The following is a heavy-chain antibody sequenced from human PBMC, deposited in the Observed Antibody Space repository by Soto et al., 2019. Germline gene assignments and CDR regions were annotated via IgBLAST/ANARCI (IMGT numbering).Heavy chain of an antibody. J-gene: IGHJ6*02. Sequence: SETLSLTCTVSGGSISSSSYYWGWIRQPPGKGLEWIGSIYYSGSTYYNPSLKSRVTISVDTSKNQFSLKLSSVTAADTAVYYCARQARLDIVATITDYYYGMDVWGQGTTVT. D-gene: IGHD5-12*01. CDR2: IYYSGST. CDR3: ARQARLDIVATITDYYYGMDV. V-gene: IGHV4-39*01. CDR1: GGSISSSSYY.